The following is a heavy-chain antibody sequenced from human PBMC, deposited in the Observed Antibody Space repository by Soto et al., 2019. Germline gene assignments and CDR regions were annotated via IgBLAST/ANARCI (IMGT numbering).Heavy chain of an antibody. CDR2: IYYSGST. Sequence: QVQLQESGPGLVKPSQTLSLTCTVSGGSISSGDYYWSWIRQPPGKGLEWIGYIYYSGSTYYNPXLKSRVTISVXXSXNXXSLKLSSVTAADTAVYYCARGRCISTSCYKGWFDPWGQGTLVTVSS. CDR3: ARGRCISTSCYKGWFDP. D-gene: IGHD2-2*02. V-gene: IGHV4-30-4*01. CDR1: GGSISSGDYY. J-gene: IGHJ5*02.